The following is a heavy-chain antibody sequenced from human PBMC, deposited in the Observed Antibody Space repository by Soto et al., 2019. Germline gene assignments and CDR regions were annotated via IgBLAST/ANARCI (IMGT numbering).Heavy chain of an antibody. J-gene: IGHJ6*03. Sequence: YYRSWISLGPRTGLEWLGYICDGGSANYNPSLRSRVSFSLDKSQNQLSPQLTSVTGADTAIYYCASVEGTPPVIGVNYYDDTGAWGGETAVTGS. CDR3: ASVEGTPPVIGVNYYDDTGA. CDR2: ICDGGSA. V-gene: IGHV4-59*12. CDR1: YY. D-gene: IGHD2-21*01.